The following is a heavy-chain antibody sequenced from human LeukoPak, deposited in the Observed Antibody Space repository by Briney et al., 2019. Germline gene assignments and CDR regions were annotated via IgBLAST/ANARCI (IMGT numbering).Heavy chain of an antibody. V-gene: IGHV3-7*01. Sequence: GGSLRLSCAASGFTISTSWMSWVRLAPGRGLEWVANIKQDGNEKNYVDSVKGRFTISRDNAKDLLYLQMNSLRVEDTAMYYCAWYSRSSEAYLGQGTLVTVSS. CDR2: IKQDGNEK. CDR3: AWYSRSSEAY. D-gene: IGHD6-6*01. CDR1: GFTISTSW. J-gene: IGHJ4*02.